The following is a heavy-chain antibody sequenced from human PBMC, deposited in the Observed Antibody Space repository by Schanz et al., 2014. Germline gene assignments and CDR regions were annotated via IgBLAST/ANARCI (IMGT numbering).Heavy chain of an antibody. D-gene: IGHD2-15*01. Sequence: EVQLVESGGGLVEPGGSLRLSCAASGFSFSSYAMGWVRQARGKGLEWVSAISGSGGSTYYADSVKGRFTISRDNSKNTLYLQMNSLRAEDTAVYYCAKTPREYCNYDNCPNWFDSWGQGTLVTASS. CDR1: GFSFSSYA. V-gene: IGHV3-23*04. J-gene: IGHJ5*01. CDR2: ISGSGGST. CDR3: AKTPREYCNYDNCPNWFDS.